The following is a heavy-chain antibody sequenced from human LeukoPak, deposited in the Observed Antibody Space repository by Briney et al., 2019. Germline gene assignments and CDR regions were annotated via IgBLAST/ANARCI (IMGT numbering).Heavy chain of an antibody. CDR1: GGSISSDIYY. CDR2: ICTSGST. J-gene: IGHJ5*02. Sequence: PSQTLSLTCTVSGGSISSDIYYGSWIRQPAGKGLEWIVRICTSGSTNYNPSLKSRVTISVDTSKNQFSLKLSSVTAADTAVYYCAGTRRYCSGGSCYNWFDPWGQGTLVIVSS. V-gene: IGHV4-61*02. D-gene: IGHD2-15*01. CDR3: AGTRRYCSGGSCYNWFDP.